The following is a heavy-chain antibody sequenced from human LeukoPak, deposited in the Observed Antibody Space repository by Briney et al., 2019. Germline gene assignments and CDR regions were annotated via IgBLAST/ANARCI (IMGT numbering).Heavy chain of an antibody. D-gene: IGHD5/OR15-5a*01. J-gene: IGHJ3*02. CDR2: IIPIFGTA. Sequence: GASVKVSCKASGGTFSSYAISWVRQAPGQGLEWMGRIIPIFGTANHAQKFQGRVTITTDESTSTAYMELSSLRSEDTAAYYCARDLLVSDGAFDIWGQGTMVTVSS. V-gene: IGHV1-69*05. CDR3: ARDLLVSDGAFDI. CDR1: GGTFSSYA.